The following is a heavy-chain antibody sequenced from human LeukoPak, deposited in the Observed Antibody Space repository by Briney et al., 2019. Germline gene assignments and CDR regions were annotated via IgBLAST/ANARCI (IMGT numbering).Heavy chain of an antibody. Sequence: GGSLRLSCAASGSIFSDFDMSWVRQAPGKGLEWVSAISHSGRSTYYADSVKGRFTISRDNPKNTLYLEMNSLRADDTAVYYCAKAVAVALDYWGQGTLVTVSS. CDR1: GSIFSDFD. CDR3: AKAVAVALDY. J-gene: IGHJ4*02. D-gene: IGHD6-19*01. V-gene: IGHV3-23*01. CDR2: ISHSGRST.